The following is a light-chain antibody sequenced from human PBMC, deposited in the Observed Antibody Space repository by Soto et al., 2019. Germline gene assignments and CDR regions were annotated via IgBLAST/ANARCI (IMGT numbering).Light chain of an antibody. CDR3: QQYGSSPFT. CDR1: QIVSAND. Sequence: EIVLTQSPGTLSLSPGERATLSCRASQIVSANDLAWYQQKPGQSPRLLIFGASSRATGIPDRFSGSGSGTDFTLTISRVEPEDFAVYYCQQYGSSPFTFGPGNKVDIK. CDR2: GAS. V-gene: IGKV3-20*01. J-gene: IGKJ3*01.